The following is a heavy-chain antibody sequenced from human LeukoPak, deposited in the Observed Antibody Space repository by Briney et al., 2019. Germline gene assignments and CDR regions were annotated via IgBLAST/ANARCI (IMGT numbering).Heavy chain of an antibody. D-gene: IGHD6-13*01. V-gene: IGHV3-33*06. Sequence: PGGSLRLSCAASGFTFRNAWMSWVRQAPGKGLEWVAIIWYDGSNKYYADSVKGRFTISRDNSKNTLYLQMNSLRAEDTAVYYCAKEIAAAGTNYFDYWGQGTLVTVSS. CDR1: GFTFRNAW. CDR3: AKEIAAAGTNYFDY. CDR2: IWYDGSNK. J-gene: IGHJ4*02.